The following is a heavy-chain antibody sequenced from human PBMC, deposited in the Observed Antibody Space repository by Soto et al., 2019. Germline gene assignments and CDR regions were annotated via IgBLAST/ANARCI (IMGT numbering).Heavy chain of an antibody. CDR3: AKEGGLYYDSSAYYPYFDY. J-gene: IGHJ4*02. CDR2: ISYDGSNK. V-gene: IGHV3-30*18. D-gene: IGHD3-22*01. Sequence: GGSLRLSCAASGFTFSSYGMHWVRQAPGKGLEWVAVISYDGSNKYYADSVKGRFTISRDNSKNTLYLQMNSLRAEDTAVYYCAKEGGLYYDSSAYYPYFDYWGQGTMVTVSS. CDR1: GFTFSSYG.